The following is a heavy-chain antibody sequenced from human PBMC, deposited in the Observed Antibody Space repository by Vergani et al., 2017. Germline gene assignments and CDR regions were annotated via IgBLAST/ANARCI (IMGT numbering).Heavy chain of an antibody. D-gene: IGHD3-22*01. Sequence: EVQLVESGGGLIQPGGSLRLSCAASGFTVSSNYMSWVRQAPGKGLEWVSVIYSGGSTYYADSVKGRFTISRDNSKNTLYLQMNSLKTEDTAVYYCTTVYYYDSSGYYYYFDYWGQGTLVTVSS. CDR1: GFTVSSNY. V-gene: IGHV3-53*01. CDR3: TTVYYYDSSGYYYYFDY. J-gene: IGHJ4*02. CDR2: IYSGGST.